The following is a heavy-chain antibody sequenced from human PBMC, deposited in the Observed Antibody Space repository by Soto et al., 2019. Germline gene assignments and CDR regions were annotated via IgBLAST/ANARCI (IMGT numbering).Heavy chain of an antibody. Sequence: SETLSLTCTVSGGSISSYYWSWIRQPPGKGLEWIGYIYYSGSTNYNPSLKSRVTISVDTSKNQFSLKLSSVTAADTAVYYCARSGFEARYFDWSPPYYYYYMDVWGKGTTVTVSS. CDR2: IYYSGST. CDR1: GGSISSYY. D-gene: IGHD3-9*01. CDR3: ARSGFEARYFDWSPPYYYYYMDV. J-gene: IGHJ6*03. V-gene: IGHV4-59*01.